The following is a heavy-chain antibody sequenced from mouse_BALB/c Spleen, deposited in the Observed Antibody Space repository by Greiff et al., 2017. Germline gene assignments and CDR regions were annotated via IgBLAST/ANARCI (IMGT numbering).Heavy chain of an antibody. CDR2: INPSTGYT. J-gene: IGHJ2*01. Sequence: QVQLQQSGAELAKPGASVKMSCKASGYTFTSYWMHWVKQRPGQGLEWIGYINPSTGYTEYNQKFKDKATLTADKSSSTAYMQLSSLTSEDSAVYYCARSGGTTVVNYWGQGTTLTVSS. D-gene: IGHD1-1*01. CDR3: ARSGGTTVVNY. V-gene: IGHV1-7*01. CDR1: GYTFTSYW.